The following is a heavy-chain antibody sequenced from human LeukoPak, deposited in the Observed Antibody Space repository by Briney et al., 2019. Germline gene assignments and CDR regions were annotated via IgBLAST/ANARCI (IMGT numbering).Heavy chain of an antibody. CDR3: AKDLDIVATITGN. CDR2: VSGSGGST. J-gene: IGHJ4*02. Sequence: GGSLRLSCAASGFTFSSYAMSWGRQAPGKGLEWVSGVSGSGGSTYYADSVKGRFTISRDNSKNTLYLQMNSLRAEDTAVYYCAKDLDIVATITGNWGQGTLVTVSS. CDR1: GFTFSSYA. D-gene: IGHD5-12*01. V-gene: IGHV3-23*01.